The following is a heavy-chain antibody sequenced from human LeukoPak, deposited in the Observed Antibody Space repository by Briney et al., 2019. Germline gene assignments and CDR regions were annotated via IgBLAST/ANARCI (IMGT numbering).Heavy chain of an antibody. D-gene: IGHD5-12*01. CDR3: ARQTDIVATISPRAHFDY. V-gene: IGHV4-39*01. CDR1: GGSISSSSYY. J-gene: IGHJ4*02. Sequence: SETLSLTCTVSGGSISSSSYYWGWIRQPPGKGLEWIGSIYYSGSTYYNPSLESRVTISVDTSKNQFSLKLSSVTAADTAVYYCARQTDIVATISPRAHFDYWGQGTLVTVSS. CDR2: IYYSGST.